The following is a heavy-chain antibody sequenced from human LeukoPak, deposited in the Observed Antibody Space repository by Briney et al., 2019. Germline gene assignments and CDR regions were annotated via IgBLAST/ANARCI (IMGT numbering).Heavy chain of an antibody. CDR2: IIPIFGTA. D-gene: IGHD6-13*01. J-gene: IGHJ1*01. V-gene: IGHV1-69*13. CDR1: GGTFSSYT. CDR3: ASPPSGQQLGGSKYFQH. Sequence: ASVKVSCKASGGTFSSYTISWVRQAPEQGLEWMGGIIPIFGTANYAQKFQGRVTITADESTSTAYMELSSLRSEDTAVYYCASPPSGQQLGGSKYFQHWGQGTLVTVSS.